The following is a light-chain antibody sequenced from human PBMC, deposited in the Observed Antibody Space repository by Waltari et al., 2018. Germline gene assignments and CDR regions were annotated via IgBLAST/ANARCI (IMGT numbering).Light chain of an antibody. V-gene: IGLV1-44*01. CDR3: AAWDDSLNAVV. CDR1: SSNIGSNT. J-gene: IGLJ2*01. CDR2: RNN. Sequence: QSVLTQPPSASGTPGQRVTISCSGSSSNIGSNTVNWYQQLPGTAPKLLHHRNNPRPSGVPDRFSGFKSGTSASLAISGLQSEDEADYYCAAWDDSLNAVVFGGGTKLTVL.